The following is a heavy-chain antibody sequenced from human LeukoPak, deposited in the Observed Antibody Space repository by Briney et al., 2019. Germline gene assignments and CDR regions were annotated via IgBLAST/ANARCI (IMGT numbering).Heavy chain of an antibody. CDR1: GFTFSSFG. CDR3: ARDPAYCGGDCYSDY. J-gene: IGHJ4*02. D-gene: IGHD2-21*02. CDR2: IWYDGSNK. V-gene: IGHV3-33*01. Sequence: GGSLRLSCAASGFTFSSFGMHWVRQAPGKGLEWVAVIWYDGSNKNHADSVKGRFSISRDNAKNSLYLQMNSLRAEDTAVYYCARDPAYCGGDCYSDYWGQGTLVTVSS.